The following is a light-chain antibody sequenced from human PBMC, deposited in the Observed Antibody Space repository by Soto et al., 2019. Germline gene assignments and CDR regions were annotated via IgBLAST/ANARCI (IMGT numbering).Light chain of an antibody. V-gene: IGLV3-21*02. Sequence: SYELTQPPSVSVAPGQTARITCGGNNIKSKSVHWYQQRPGQAPVLVVHDDSDRPSGIPERFSGSNSENTATLIITRVEAVDEADYYCQVWDTGKDHVVFGGGTKVTVL. CDR3: QVWDTGKDHVV. CDR1: NIKSKS. J-gene: IGLJ2*01. CDR2: DDS.